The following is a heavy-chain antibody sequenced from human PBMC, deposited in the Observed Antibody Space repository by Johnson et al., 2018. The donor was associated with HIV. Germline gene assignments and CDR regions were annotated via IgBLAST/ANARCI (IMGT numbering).Heavy chain of an antibody. Sequence: VQLVESGGSVVRPGGSLRISCAVSGFSFGDYAMNWVRQVPGKGLEWVSGINWNGGSTYYADSVKGRFTISRDNSKNTLYLQMNSLRAEDTAVYYCAKEYSSPYGDYDGDAFDIWGQGTMVTVSS. V-gene: IGHV3-20*04. CDR1: GFSFGDYA. CDR3: AKEYSSPYGDYDGDAFDI. D-gene: IGHD4-17*01. CDR2: INWNGGST. J-gene: IGHJ3*02.